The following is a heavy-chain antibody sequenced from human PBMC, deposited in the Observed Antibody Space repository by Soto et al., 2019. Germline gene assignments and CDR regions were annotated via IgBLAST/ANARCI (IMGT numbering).Heavy chain of an antibody. D-gene: IGHD3-10*01. CDR1: GYTFTSYD. CDR2: MNPNSGNT. V-gene: IGHV1-8*01. Sequence: GTSVKVSCKASGYTFTSYDINWVRQATGQGLEWMGWMNPNSGNTGYAQKFQGRVTMTRNTSISTAYMELSSLRSEDTAVYYCARGRFGEFSVDYWGQGTLVTVSS. CDR3: ARGRFGEFSVDY. J-gene: IGHJ4*02.